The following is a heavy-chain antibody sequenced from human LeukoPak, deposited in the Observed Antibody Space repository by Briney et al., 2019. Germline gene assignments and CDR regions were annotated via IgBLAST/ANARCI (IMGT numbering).Heavy chain of an antibody. V-gene: IGHV3-23*01. CDR3: AKDGPRYAHFLDY. J-gene: IGHJ4*02. D-gene: IGHD3-3*02. CDR2: ISGSGGST. Sequence: SGGSLRLSCAASGLTFSSHWMHWVRQAPGKGLVWVSAISGSGGSTYYADSVKGRFTISRDNSKNTLYLQMNSLRAEDTAVYYCAKDGPRYAHFLDYWGQGTLVTVSS. CDR1: GLTFSSHW.